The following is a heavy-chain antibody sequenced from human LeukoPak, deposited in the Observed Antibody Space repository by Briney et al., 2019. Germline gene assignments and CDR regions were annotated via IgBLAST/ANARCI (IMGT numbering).Heavy chain of an antibody. CDR3: ARVAAYYDFWSGYFRGEPIDY. J-gene: IGHJ4*02. V-gene: IGHV4-34*01. Sequence: SETLSLTCAVYGGSFSGYYWSWIRQPPGKRLEWIGEINHSGSTNYNPSLKSRVTISVDTFKNQFSLKLSSVTAADTAVYYCARVAAYYDFWSGYFRGEPIDYWGQGTLVTVSS. CDR1: GGSFSGYY. D-gene: IGHD3-3*01. CDR2: INHSGST.